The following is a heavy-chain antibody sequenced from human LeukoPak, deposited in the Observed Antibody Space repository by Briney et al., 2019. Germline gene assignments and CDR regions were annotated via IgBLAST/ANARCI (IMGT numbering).Heavy chain of an antibody. CDR2: MHYSGNS. Sequence: PSETLSLTCTVSGGSISSDYWSWIRQPPGKGLEWIGYMHYSGNSAYNPSLKSRVAMSLDTSKNQFSLKLSSVTAADTAVYYCARLGYCGSTSCLGFDPWGQGTLVTVSS. CDR1: GGSISSDY. J-gene: IGHJ5*02. CDR3: ARLGYCGSTSCLGFDP. V-gene: IGHV4-59*01. D-gene: IGHD2-2*01.